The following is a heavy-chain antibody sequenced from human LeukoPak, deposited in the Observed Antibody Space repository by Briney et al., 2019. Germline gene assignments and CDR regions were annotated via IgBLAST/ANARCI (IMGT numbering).Heavy chain of an antibody. Sequence: AETLSLTCAVYGVSFSGYYLSWVHQSPGKGLEWIGEINHSGSANYNPSLKSRVTISVDPSKNQFSLKLSSVTAADTAVYYCARADIVATIGGYYYYMDVWGKGTTVTVSS. V-gene: IGHV4-34*01. J-gene: IGHJ6*03. CDR1: GVSFSGYY. CDR2: INHSGSA. CDR3: ARADIVATIGGYYYYMDV. D-gene: IGHD5-12*01.